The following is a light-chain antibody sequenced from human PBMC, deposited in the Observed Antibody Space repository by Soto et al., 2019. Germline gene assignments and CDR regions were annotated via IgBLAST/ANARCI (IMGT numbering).Light chain of an antibody. CDR3: TSYAGSNTFVV. J-gene: IGLJ2*01. CDR1: NSDVGGYNY. Sequence: QCALTQPPSASGSPGQSVAISCTGTNSDVGGYNYVSWYQQHPGKAPKLMIYEVNKRPSGVPDRFSGSKSGNTASLTVSGLQADDEADYYCTSYAGSNTFVVYGGGTKVTVL. CDR2: EVN. V-gene: IGLV2-8*01.